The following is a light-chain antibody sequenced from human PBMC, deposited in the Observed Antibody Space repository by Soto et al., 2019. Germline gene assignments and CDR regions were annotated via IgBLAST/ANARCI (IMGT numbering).Light chain of an antibody. CDR3: QQYNTYSRT. CDR1: QNIINW. J-gene: IGKJ1*01. V-gene: IGKV1-5*03. Sequence: DIQMTQSPSTLSASVGDRVTITCRASQNIINWLAWYQQKPGTAPKLLIYKASSLESGVPSRFSGSRSGTEFTLTISSLQPDDFGTYYCQQYNTYSRTFGQGTKVEIK. CDR2: KAS.